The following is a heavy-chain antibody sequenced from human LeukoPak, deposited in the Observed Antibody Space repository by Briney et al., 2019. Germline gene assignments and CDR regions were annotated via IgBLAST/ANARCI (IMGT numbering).Heavy chain of an antibody. CDR1: GGSINSTNW. CDR2: IWHTGST. Sequence: SETLSLTCAVSGGSINSTNWWSWVRQTAGKGLEWIGEIWHTGSTNYNPSLRSRVTMSINKSQRQFSLQLSSVTAADTAVYYCARVGGGNHYSFGMDVWGQGTTVTVSS. V-gene: IGHV4-4*02. D-gene: IGHD2-15*01. J-gene: IGHJ6*02. CDR3: ARVGGGNHYSFGMDV.